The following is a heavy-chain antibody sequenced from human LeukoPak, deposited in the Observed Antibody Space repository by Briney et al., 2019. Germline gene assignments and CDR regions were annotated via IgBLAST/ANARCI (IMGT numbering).Heavy chain of an antibody. CDR3: AKEVDIASGCDY. V-gene: IGHV3-33*06. Sequence: GGSLRLSCAASGFTFSSYGMHWVRQAPGKGLEWVAVIWYDGSNKYYADSVKGRFTISRDNSKNTLYLQMNSLRAEDTAVYCCAKEVDIASGCDYWGQGTLVTVSS. D-gene: IGHD5-12*01. CDR1: GFTFSSYG. CDR2: IWYDGSNK. J-gene: IGHJ4*02.